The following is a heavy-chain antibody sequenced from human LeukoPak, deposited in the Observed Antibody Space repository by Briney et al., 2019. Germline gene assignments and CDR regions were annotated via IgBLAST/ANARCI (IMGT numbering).Heavy chain of an antibody. CDR1: GFTFSSYS. CDR3: ARARGSGFHDY. CDR2: ISSSSSTI. V-gene: IGHV3-48*04. D-gene: IGHD5-12*01. J-gene: IGHJ4*02. Sequence: PGGSLRLSCAASGFTFSSYSMNWVRQAPGKGLEWVSYISSSSSTIYYADSVKGRFTVSRDNAKNSLYLQMNSLRAGDTAVYYCARARGSGFHDYWGQGTLVTVSS.